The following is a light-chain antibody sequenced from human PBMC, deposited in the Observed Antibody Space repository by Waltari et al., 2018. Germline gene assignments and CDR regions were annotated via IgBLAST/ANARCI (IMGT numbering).Light chain of an antibody. CDR3: QSYDSSLSGYV. Sequence: QSVLTQPPSVSGAPGQRVTISCAGSSSNIWAGYDVHWYQQLPGTAPKLLIYGNSNRPSGFPDRFSGSKSDTSASLAITGLQAEDEADYYCQSYDSSLSGYVFGTGTKVTVL. CDR2: GNS. CDR1: SSNIWAGYD. V-gene: IGLV1-40*01. J-gene: IGLJ1*01.